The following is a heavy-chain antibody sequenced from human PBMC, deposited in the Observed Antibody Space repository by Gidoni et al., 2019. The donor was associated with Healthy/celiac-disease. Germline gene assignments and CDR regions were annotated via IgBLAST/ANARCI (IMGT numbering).Heavy chain of an antibody. CDR1: GYSFTSYW. V-gene: IGHV5-10-1*03. D-gene: IGHD5-12*01. CDR2: IDPSDSYT. CDR3: ARHVTREMATINYY. Sequence: VQLVQSGAEVNKPGQSLRISCKGSGYSFTSYWLSLVRQMPGKGLEWMGRIDPSDSYTNYSPSFPGHVTISADKSIRTAYLQWSSLKASDTAMYYCARHVTREMATINYYWGQGTLVTVSS. J-gene: IGHJ4*02.